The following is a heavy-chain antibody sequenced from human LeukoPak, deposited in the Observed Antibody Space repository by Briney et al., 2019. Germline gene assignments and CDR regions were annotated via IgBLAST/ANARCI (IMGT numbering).Heavy chain of an antibody. CDR2: VYMGGTT. D-gene: IGHD5-18*01. Sequence: PGGSLRLSCAASGFTVSTNYMNWVRQAPGKGLEWVSVVYMGGTTYYADSVKGRFTISRDITKSTIYLQMNNLRAEDTAVYYCARGLLRDGYTYSYSFDCWGQGTLVTVSS. CDR3: ARGLLRDGYTYSYSFDC. V-gene: IGHV3-66*01. J-gene: IGHJ4*02. CDR1: GFTVSTNY.